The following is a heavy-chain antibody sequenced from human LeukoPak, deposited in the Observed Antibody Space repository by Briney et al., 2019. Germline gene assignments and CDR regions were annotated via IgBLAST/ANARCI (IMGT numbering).Heavy chain of an antibody. CDR2: IIPIFGTA. Sequence: SVKVSCKASGGTFSSYAISWVRQAPGQGLEWMGRIIPIFGTANYAQKFQGRVTITTDESTSTAYMELSSLRPEDTAVYYCARGAAKARDAFDIWGQGTMVTVSS. V-gene: IGHV1-69*05. J-gene: IGHJ3*02. D-gene: IGHD5-18*01. CDR3: ARGAAKARDAFDI. CDR1: GGTFSSYA.